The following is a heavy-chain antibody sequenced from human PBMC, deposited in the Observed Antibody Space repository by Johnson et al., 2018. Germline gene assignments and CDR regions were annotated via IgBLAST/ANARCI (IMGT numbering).Heavy chain of an antibody. CDR3: ARGGPYDEYFEQ. D-gene: IGHD5-12*01. Sequence: EVQLVETGGGLVQPGGSLRLSCAASGFTFSNSWMSWVRQAPGKGLEWVANIKQDGNDNYYVDSVKGRFTITRDTGKNSVYLQRNSLRAEDTAVYYCARGGPYDEYFEQWGQGTLVTVSS. J-gene: IGHJ1*01. V-gene: IGHV3-7*01. CDR1: GFTFSNSW. CDR2: IKQDGNDN.